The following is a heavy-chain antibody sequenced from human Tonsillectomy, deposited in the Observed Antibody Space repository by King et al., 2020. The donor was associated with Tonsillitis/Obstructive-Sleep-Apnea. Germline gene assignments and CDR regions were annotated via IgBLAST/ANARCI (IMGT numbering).Heavy chain of an antibody. J-gene: IGHJ6*03. D-gene: IGHD2-15*01. CDR1: GYTFTGYY. CDR3: ARDGLYCSGGSCSGYYYYYMDV. V-gene: IGHV1-2*06. CDR2: INPNSGGT. Sequence: QLVQSGAEVKKPGASVKVSCKASGYTFTGYYMHWVRQAPGQGLEWMGRINPNSGGTNYAQKFQGRVTMTRDTSISTAYMELSRLRSDDTAVYYCARDGLYCSGGSCSGYYYYYMDVWGKGTTVTVSS.